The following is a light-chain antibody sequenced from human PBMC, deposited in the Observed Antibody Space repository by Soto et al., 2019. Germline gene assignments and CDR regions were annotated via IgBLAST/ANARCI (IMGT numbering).Light chain of an antibody. CDR1: QSVSSSY. CDR2: GAS. Sequence: EIVLTQSPGTLSLSPGERATLSCRASQSVSSSYLAWHQQNPGQAPSLPIYGASSRPTGIPDRFTGSGSGTDVTLTISRLEPEEFAVYYCQQYGSPPWTFGQGTK. J-gene: IGKJ1*01. V-gene: IGKV3-20*01. CDR3: QQYGSPPWT.